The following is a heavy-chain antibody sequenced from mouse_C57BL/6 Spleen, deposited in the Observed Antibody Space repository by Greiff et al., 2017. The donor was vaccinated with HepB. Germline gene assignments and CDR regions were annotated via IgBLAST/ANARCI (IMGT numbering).Heavy chain of an antibody. D-gene: IGHD2-3*01. J-gene: IGHJ4*01. Sequence: VQLQQPGAELVKPGASVKMSCKASGYTFTSYWITWVKQRPGQGLEWIGDIYPGSGSTNYNEKFKSKATLTLYTSSITAYMQLRSLTSEDSAVYYCARGLLRGGAMDYWGQGTSVTVSS. CDR3: ARGLLRGGAMDY. CDR2: IYPGSGST. V-gene: IGHV1-55*01. CDR1: GYTFTSYW.